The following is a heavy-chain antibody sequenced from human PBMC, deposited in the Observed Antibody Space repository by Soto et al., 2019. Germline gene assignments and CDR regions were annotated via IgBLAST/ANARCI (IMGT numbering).Heavy chain of an antibody. V-gene: IGHV3-11*06. CDR1: GFTFSDYY. CDR2: INSGSSYT. Sequence: QVQLVESGGGLVKPGGSLRLSCAASGFTFSDYYMSWIRQAPGKGLEWISYINSGSSYTNYADYVKGRFTISRDNAKNSLYLQMNSLRAEDTAVYYCARVSGSYSFDYCGHGTLVTVSS. CDR3: ARVSGSYSFDY. J-gene: IGHJ4*01. D-gene: IGHD1-26*01.